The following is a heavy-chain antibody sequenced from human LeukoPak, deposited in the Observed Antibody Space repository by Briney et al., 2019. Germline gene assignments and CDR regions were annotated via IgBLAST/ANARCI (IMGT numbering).Heavy chain of an antibody. CDR3: ARGAVYKWFDP. Sequence: QVQLQESGPGLVKPSQTLSLTCTVSGGSISSGSYYWSWIRQPARKGLEWIGRIYTSGSTNYNPSLKSRVTISVDTSKNQFSLKLSSVTAADTAVYYCARGAVYKWFDPWGQGTLVTVSS. CDR1: GGSISSGSYY. J-gene: IGHJ5*02. CDR2: IYTSGST. V-gene: IGHV4-61*02.